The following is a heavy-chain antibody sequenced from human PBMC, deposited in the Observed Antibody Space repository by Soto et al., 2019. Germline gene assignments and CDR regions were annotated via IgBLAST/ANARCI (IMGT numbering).Heavy chain of an antibody. Sequence: QVFLVQSGAEVKKPGASVKVSCKTSGYTFTTYYMHWVRQAPGQGLEWMGVINTSDGSTYSAQKFQGRVTMTRDTSTSTVYLELSSLRAEDSAMYYCVRDRFGYGDSGDWGQGTLVTVSS. CDR2: INTSDGST. V-gene: IGHV1-46*01. CDR1: GYTFTTYY. CDR3: VRDRFGYGDSGD. D-gene: IGHD4-17*01. J-gene: IGHJ4*02.